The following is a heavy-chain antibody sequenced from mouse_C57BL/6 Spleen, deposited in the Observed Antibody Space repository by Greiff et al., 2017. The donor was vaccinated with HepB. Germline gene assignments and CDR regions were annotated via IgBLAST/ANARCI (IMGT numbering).Heavy chain of an antibody. CDR1: GYTFTSYW. J-gene: IGHJ4*01. Sequence: EVQLQESGTVLARPGASVKMSCKTSGYTFTSYWMHWVKQRPGQGLEWIGAIYPGNSDTSYNQKFKGKAKLTAVTSASTAYMELSSLTNEDSAVNYCTREKDYDSSYVGGMDYWGQGTSVTVSS. CDR2: IYPGNSDT. V-gene: IGHV1-5*01. CDR3: TREKDYDSSYVGGMDY. D-gene: IGHD1-1*01.